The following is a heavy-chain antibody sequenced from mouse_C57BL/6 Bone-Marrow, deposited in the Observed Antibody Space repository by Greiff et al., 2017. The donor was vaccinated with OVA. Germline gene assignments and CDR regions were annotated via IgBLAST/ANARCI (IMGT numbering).Heavy chain of an antibody. CDR2: IHPNSGST. CDR1: GYTFTSYW. V-gene: IGHV1-64*01. J-gene: IGHJ3*01. Sequence: VQLQQSGAELVKPGASVKLSCKASGYTFTSYWMHWVKQRPGQGLEWIGMIHPNSGSTNYNEKFKSKATLTVDKSSSTAYMQLSSLTSEDSAVYYCARFYDYDAWFAYWGQGTLVTVSA. D-gene: IGHD2-4*01. CDR3: ARFYDYDAWFAY.